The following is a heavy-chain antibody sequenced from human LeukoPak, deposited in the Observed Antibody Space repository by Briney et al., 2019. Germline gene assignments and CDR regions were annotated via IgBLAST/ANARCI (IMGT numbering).Heavy chain of an antibody. Sequence: SETLCLTCTVSGGSIRTYYWSWIRQPPGKGLEWIWYIYYSRGTNYNPSLKSRVTISVETTKNHSSLKLSYMTAADTAAYYFSREACDFWSPQAHPLFDPWGQGTLVTVSS. CDR2: IYYSRGT. D-gene: IGHD3-3*01. V-gene: IGHV4-59*12. J-gene: IGHJ5*02. CDR3: SREACDFWSPQAHPLFDP. CDR1: GGSIRTYY.